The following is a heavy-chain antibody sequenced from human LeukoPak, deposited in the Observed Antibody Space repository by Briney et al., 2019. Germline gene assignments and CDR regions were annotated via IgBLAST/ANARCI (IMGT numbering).Heavy chain of an antibody. CDR2: IYHSGST. V-gene: IGHV4-39*07. J-gene: IGHJ4*02. CDR3: ARADTSLGFDY. Sequence: SETLSLTCTVSGGSISSSSYYWGWIRQPPGKGLEWIGEIYHSGSTNYNPSLKSRVTISVDKSKNQFSLKLSSVTAADTAVYYCARADTSLGFDYWGQGTLVTVSS. CDR1: GGSISSSSYY. D-gene: IGHD2-2*02.